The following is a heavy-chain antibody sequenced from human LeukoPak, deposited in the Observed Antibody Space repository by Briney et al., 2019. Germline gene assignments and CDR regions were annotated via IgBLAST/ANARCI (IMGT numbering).Heavy chain of an antibody. J-gene: IGHJ4*02. D-gene: IGHD3-16*01. Sequence: PGGSLRLSCAASGFTYSSYAMHWVRQGPGKGLEWVAVISYDGSNKYYADSVKGRFTISRDNSKNTLYLQMNSLRAEDTAVYYCARVGSQPYWGQGTLVTVSS. V-gene: IGHV3-30-3*01. CDR2: ISYDGSNK. CDR1: GFTYSSYA. CDR3: ARVGSQPY.